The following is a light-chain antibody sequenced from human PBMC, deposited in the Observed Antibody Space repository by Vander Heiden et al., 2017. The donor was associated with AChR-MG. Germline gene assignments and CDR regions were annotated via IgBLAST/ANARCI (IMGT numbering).Light chain of an antibody. CDR2: DAS. V-gene: IGKV3-11*01. J-gene: IGKJ2*01. CDR1: QSVRSD. Sequence: EIVLTQSPAILSLSPGARATLSCRASQSVRSDRAWYQQKPGQAPRLLMYDASNRATGTPTRFTGSGSGTDFTLTISSLEPEDFAIYYCQQRNNWPPVYTFGQGTKLE. CDR3: QQRNNWPPVYT.